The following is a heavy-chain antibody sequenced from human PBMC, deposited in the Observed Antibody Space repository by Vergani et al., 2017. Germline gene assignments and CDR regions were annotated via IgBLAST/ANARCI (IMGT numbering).Heavy chain of an antibody. D-gene: IGHD6-13*01. CDR1: GFSLSTSGMC. J-gene: IGHJ6*02. CDR3: ARTYSSSWYNGMDV. CDR2: IDWDDDK. V-gene: IGHV2-70*15. Sequence: QVTLRESGPALVKPTQTLTLTCTFSGFSLSTSGMCVSWIRQPPGKALEWLARIDWDDDKYYSTSLKTRLTISKDTSKNQVVLTMTNMDPVDTATYYCARTYSSSWYNGMDVWGQGTTVTVSS.